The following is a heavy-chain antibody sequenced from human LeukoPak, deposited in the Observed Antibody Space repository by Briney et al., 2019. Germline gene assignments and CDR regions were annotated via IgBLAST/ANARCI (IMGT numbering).Heavy chain of an antibody. Sequence: GGSLGLSCAASGFTFSSYAMHWVRQAPGKGLEWVAVISYDGSNKYYADSVKGRFTISRDNSKNTLYLQMNSLRAEDTAVYYCARDGIFGELEDYFDYWGQGTLVTVSS. D-gene: IGHD3-10*01. V-gene: IGHV3-30-3*01. CDR2: ISYDGSNK. CDR1: GFTFSSYA. J-gene: IGHJ4*02. CDR3: ARDGIFGELEDYFDY.